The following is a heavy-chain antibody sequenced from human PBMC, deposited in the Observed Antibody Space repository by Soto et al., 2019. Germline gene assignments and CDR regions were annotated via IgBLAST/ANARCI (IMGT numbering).Heavy chain of an antibody. CDR1: GGSVSRGSCC. Sequence: RSLTCTVYGGSVSRGSCCWSWIRQPPGKGLEWIGYIYYSGSTNYNPSLKSRVTISVDTSKNQFSLKLSSVTAADTAVYYCARDTPSDYYDSSGYLDYWGQGTLVTVSS. CDR3: ARDTPSDYYDSSGYLDY. CDR2: IYYSGST. D-gene: IGHD3-22*01. V-gene: IGHV4-61*01. J-gene: IGHJ4*02.